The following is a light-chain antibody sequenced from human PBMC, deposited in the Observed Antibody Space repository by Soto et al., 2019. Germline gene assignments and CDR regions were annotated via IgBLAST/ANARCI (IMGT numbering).Light chain of an antibody. J-gene: IGKJ2*01. CDR2: GAS. CDR3: QQYNSWPPYT. CDR1: QNVYTN. Sequence: EIVLTQSPATLSVSPGETATLSCRASQNVYTNLAWYQQKPGQAPRLVLYGASTRATGVPARFSGSGSGTEFTLTISSLQSEDFAVYYCQQYNSWPPYTFGQGTKVDIK. V-gene: IGKV3-15*01.